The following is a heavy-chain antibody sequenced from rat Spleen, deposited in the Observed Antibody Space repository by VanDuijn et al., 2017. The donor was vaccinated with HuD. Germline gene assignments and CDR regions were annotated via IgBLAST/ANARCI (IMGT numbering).Heavy chain of an antibody. V-gene: IGHV1-43*01. J-gene: IGHJ2*01. D-gene: IGHD5-1*01. Sequence: QIQLQQSGAELAKPGSSVKISCKASGYTFTSYYISWIKQTTGQGLEYIGYINTGSGGINYKEKFKGKATLNVDRSSSTAFMQLSSLTPDDSAVYYCARRTGSSDYWGQGVMVTVSS. CDR1: GYTFTSYY. CDR3: ARRTGSSDY. CDR2: INTGSGGI.